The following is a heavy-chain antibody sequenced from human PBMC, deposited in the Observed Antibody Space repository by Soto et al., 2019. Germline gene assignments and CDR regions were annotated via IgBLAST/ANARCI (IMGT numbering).Heavy chain of an antibody. J-gene: IGHJ5*02. CDR3: ARAQPFEFHNWFDP. CDR1: GASISSYY. CDR2: ISYNGST. V-gene: IGHV4-59*01. Sequence: QVQLQESGPGLVKTSETLFLTCTVTGASISSYYWSWIRQPPGKGLEWIGHISYNGSTNYNPSVMGRVTVSVDRSTNQFSRKLSSVTAADTAVYYCARAQPFEFHNWFDPWGQGTLVSVSS. D-gene: IGHD2-2*01.